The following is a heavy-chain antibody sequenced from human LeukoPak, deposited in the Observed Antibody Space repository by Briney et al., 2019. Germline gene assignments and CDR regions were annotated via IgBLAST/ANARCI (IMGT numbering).Heavy chain of an antibody. CDR3: AKLDIVVVPAAAIDY. J-gene: IGHJ4*02. V-gene: IGHV3-23*01. CDR2: ISGGGGST. Sequence: GGSLRLSCAASGFTFSSYAMSWVRQAPGRGLEWVSAISGGGGSTYYADSVKGRFTISRDNSKNTLYLQLNSLRAEDTAVYYCAKLDIVVVPAAAIDYWGQGTLVTVSS. CDR1: GFTFSSYA. D-gene: IGHD2-2*01.